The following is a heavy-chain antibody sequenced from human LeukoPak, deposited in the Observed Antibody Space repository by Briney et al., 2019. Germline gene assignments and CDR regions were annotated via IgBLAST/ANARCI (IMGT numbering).Heavy chain of an antibody. Sequence: GASVKVSCKASGYTFTSYYMHWVRQAPGQGLEWMGIINPSGGSTSYAQKFQGRVTMTRDTSTSTVYMELSSLRSEDTAVYYCARGYSQDYYDSSGYQNWGRGTLVTVSS. V-gene: IGHV1-46*01. CDR1: GYTFTSYY. J-gene: IGHJ4*02. D-gene: IGHD3-22*01. CDR3: ARGYSQDYYDSSGYQN. CDR2: INPSGGST.